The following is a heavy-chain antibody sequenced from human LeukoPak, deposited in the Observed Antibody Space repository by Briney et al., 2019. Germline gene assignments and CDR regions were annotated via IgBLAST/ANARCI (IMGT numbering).Heavy chain of an antibody. J-gene: IGHJ6*02. D-gene: IGHD5-12*01. CDR2: ISAYNGNT. CDR3: ASGKGHSGYDWGYYYGMDV. V-gene: IGHV1-18*01. Sequence: GASVKVSCKASGYTFTSYGISWVRQAPGQGLEWMGWISAYNGNTNYAQKLQGRVTMTTDTSTSTAYMELRSLRSDDTAVYYCASGKGHSGYDWGYYYGMDVWGQGTTVTVSS. CDR1: GYTFTSYG.